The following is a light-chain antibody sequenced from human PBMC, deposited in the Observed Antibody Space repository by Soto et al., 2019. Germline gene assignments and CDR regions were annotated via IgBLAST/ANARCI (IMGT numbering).Light chain of an antibody. CDR3: QVWDISSKHLV. CDR2: YDS. J-gene: IGLJ2*01. CDR1: NIGSKS. V-gene: IGLV3-21*04. Sequence: SYELTQPPSVSVAPGKTARITCGGNNIGSKSVHWYQQKAGQAPILAMYYDSDRPSGIPERFSGSNSGNTATLTISTVEAGDEADYYCQVWDISSKHLVFGGGTKLTVL.